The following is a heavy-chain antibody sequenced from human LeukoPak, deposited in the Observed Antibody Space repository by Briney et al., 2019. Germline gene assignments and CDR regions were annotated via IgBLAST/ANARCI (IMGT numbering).Heavy chain of an antibody. CDR2: ISYDGNNK. Sequence: PERSLRLSCAASGFTFSSYGVHWVRQAPGKGLEWVAVISYDGNNKYYADSVKGRFTISRDNSKNTLYLQMNSLRAEDTAVYYCANEGGSSGRNGFFRYWGQGTLVIVSS. J-gene: IGHJ1*01. D-gene: IGHD6-19*01. CDR1: GFTFSSYG. CDR3: ANEGGSSGRNGFFRY. V-gene: IGHV3-30*18.